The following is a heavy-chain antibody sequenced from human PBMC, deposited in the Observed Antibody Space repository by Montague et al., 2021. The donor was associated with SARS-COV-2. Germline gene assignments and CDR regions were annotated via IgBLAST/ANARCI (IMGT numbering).Heavy chain of an antibody. CDR1: GGSMGSTY. CDR2: IYYSGRA. J-gene: IGHJ6*02. Sequence: SETLSLTCSVSGGSMGSTYWSWVRQPPGKGLEWIGCIYYSGRAFYNPSLKSRVTISVDTSKNQFSLNLSSVTAADTAVYYCARLTVNYGDLWGYYHGMDVWGQGTTVTVSS. CDR3: ARLTVNYGDLWGYYHGMDV. D-gene: IGHD4-17*01. V-gene: IGHV4-59*08.